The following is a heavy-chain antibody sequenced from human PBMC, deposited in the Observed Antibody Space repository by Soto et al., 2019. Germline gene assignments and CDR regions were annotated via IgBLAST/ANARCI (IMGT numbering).Heavy chain of an antibody. CDR2: IKSKTDGGTT. Sequence: XXSLRLSFAASGFIFSDAWIHWVPQAPGKGLEWVGRIKSKTDGGTTDFAAPVKGRFAISRDDSRDVVYMEMYSLKKDDTAVYFCTTDSLFTGQLVRMDNWGHGTLVTVS. J-gene: IGHJ4*01. V-gene: IGHV3-15*07. CDR3: TTDSLFTGQLVRMDN. D-gene: IGHD3-9*01. CDR1: GFIFSDAW.